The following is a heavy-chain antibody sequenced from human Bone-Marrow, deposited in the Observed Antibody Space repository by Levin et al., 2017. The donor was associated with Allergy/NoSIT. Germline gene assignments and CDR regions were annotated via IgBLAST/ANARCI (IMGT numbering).Heavy chain of an antibody. V-gene: IGHV3-9*01. J-gene: IGHJ6*02. CDR1: AFIFNDYA. CDR3: SKDLSHSYAMDL. Sequence: QAGGSLRLSCRASAFIFNDYAMHWVRQAPGKGLEWVSSMSWNGGNMGYADSVRGRFTMSRDDAKNSLYLDMSSLRAEDTATYYCSKDLSHSYAMDLWGPGTTVTVSS. CDR2: MSWNGGNM.